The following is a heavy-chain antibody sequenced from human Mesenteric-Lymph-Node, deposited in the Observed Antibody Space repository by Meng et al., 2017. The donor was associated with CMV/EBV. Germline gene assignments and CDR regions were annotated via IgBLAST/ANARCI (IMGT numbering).Heavy chain of an antibody. Sequence: GGSLRLSCAASGFTFSNYNMNWVRQAPGKGLEWVSSISDSGGSTYYADSVKGRFTISRDNSKNTLYLQMNSLRAEDTAVYYCATSHYDFWSGAQVDYWGQGTLVTVSS. V-gene: IGHV3-23*01. CDR3: ATSHYDFWSGAQVDY. D-gene: IGHD3-3*01. J-gene: IGHJ4*02. CDR2: ISDSGGST. CDR1: GFTFSNYN.